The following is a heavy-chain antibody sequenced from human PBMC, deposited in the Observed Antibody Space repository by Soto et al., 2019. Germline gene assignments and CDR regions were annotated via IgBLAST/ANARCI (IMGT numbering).Heavy chain of an antibody. D-gene: IGHD3-10*01. CDR3: ARVRFGELV. CDR2: IGVGGGDR. CDR1: GFTFSSYA. V-gene: IGHV3-23*01. Sequence: EVQLLESGGGLVQPGGSLRLSCAASGFTFSSYAMSWVRQAPGKGLEWVSIIGVGGGDRYYPESVKGRFTISRDNSRDTRYLEMNSLRDAETAVYYCARVRFGELVWGQGTLVTVSS. J-gene: IGHJ4*02.